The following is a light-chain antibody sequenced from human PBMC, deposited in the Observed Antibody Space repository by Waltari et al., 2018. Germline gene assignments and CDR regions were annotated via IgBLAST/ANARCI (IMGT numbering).Light chain of an antibody. CDR2: SNN. J-gene: IGLJ2*01. CDR1: ISRINTNP. V-gene: IGLV1-44*01. CDR3: AVWDDSLDGLV. Sequence: QSALTQPPSASGTPGPRVTISCSGSISRINTNPVHWYQHLPGTAPKLLIYSNNQRTSGVPGRFSGSKSGTSASLAISGPQSEDEGDYYCAVWDDSLDGLVFGGGTKLTVL.